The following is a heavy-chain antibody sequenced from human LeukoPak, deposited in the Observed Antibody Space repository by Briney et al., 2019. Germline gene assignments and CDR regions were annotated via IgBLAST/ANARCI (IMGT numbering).Heavy chain of an antibody. J-gene: IGHJ6*02. V-gene: IGHV4-31*03. Sequence: PSETLSLTCTVSGGSISSGGYYWSWIRQHPGKGLEWIGYIYYSGSTYYNPSLKSRVTISVDTSKNQFSLKLSSVTAADTAVYYCARAAVVVTAHESYGTDVWGQGTTVTVSS. CDR2: IYYSGST. CDR1: GGSISSGGYY. D-gene: IGHD2-21*02. CDR3: ARAAVVVTAHESYGTDV.